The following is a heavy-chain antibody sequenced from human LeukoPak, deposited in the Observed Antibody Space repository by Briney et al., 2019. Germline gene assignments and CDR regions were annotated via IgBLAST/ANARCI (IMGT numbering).Heavy chain of an antibody. CDR1: GFTFSSYS. CDR2: ISRSSYI. Sequence: GGSLRLSCAASGFTFSSYSMNCVRQAPGKGLEWVSSISRSSYIYYADSVKGRFTISRDNAKNSLYLQMNSLRAEDTAVYYCAKDLGGTVQRRYYYYYMDVWGKGTTVTVSS. D-gene: IGHD4-17*01. CDR3: AKDLGGTVQRRYYYYYMDV. V-gene: IGHV3-21*01. J-gene: IGHJ6*03.